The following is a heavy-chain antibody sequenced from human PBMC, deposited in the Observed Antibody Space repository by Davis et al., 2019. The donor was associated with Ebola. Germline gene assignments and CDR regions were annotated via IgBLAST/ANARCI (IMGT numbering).Heavy chain of an antibody. V-gene: IGHV3-30*03. CDR2: TSYDGSNE. J-gene: IGHJ2*01. Sequence: GESLKISCAASGFTFSTYNMHWVRQAPGKGLEWVAVTSYDGSNEYYADSVKGRFIISRDNSKHALYLQMSGLRAEDTAVYYCVRDPALVVTGGGWFFGLWGRGTLVTVSS. D-gene: IGHD2-21*02. CDR3: VRDPALVVTGGGWFFGL. CDR1: GFTFSTYN.